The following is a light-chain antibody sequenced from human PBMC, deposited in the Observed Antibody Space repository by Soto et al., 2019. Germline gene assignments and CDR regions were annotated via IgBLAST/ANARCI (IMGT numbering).Light chain of an antibody. J-gene: IGLJ2*01. CDR3: LSFDSSLSVV. CDR2: GNT. V-gene: IGLV1-40*01. Sequence: QSVLTQPPSVCGAPGQRVTISCTGSSSNIGAGYDVHWYQQLPGRAPKLLIYGNTNRPSGVPDRFSGSKSGTSASLAITGLQADDEADYYCLSFDSSLSVVFGGGTKVTVL. CDR1: SSNIGAGYD.